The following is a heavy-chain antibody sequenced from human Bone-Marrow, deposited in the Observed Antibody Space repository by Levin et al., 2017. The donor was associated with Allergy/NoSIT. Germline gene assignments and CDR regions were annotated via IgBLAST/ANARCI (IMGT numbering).Heavy chain of an antibody. J-gene: IGHJ4*02. CDR1: GDSLSSNY. V-gene: IGHV4-59*12. Sequence: PSQTLSLTCTVSGDSLSSNYWNWVRQPSGKRLEWIGSVYNTVNTNYNPSLESRVTISVDTSKNQISLKLTSVTAADTAVYYCARAVGQQLESWGQGLMVTVSS. D-gene: IGHD6-13*01. CDR2: VYNTVNT. CDR3: ARAVGQQLES.